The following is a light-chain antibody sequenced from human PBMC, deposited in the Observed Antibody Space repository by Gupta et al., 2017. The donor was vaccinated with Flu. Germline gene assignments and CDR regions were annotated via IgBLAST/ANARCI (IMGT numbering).Light chain of an antibody. Sequence: KVTISCSGSSSNIGNNSVSWYQQVPGKAPKLLIYDNNKRPSGIPDRFSGSKSGTSATLDITGLQTGDEADYYCGTWDTIITGGVFGGGTKVTVL. V-gene: IGLV1-51*01. J-gene: IGLJ3*02. CDR2: DNN. CDR1: SSNIGNNS. CDR3: GTWDTIITGGV.